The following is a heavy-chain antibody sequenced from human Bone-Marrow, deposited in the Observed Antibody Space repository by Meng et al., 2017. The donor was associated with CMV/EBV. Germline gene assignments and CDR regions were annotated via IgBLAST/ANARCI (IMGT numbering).Heavy chain of an antibody. J-gene: IGHJ3*02. D-gene: IGHD4-11*01. CDR2: IRYDGSNK. CDR1: GFTFSSYS. Sequence: GESLKISCAASGFTFSSYSMNWVRQAPGKGLEWVAFIRYDGSNKYYADSVKGRFTISRDNSKNTLYLQMNSLRAEDTAVYYCAIPHSPYSNRDAFDIWGQGTMVTVSS. V-gene: IGHV3-30*02. CDR3: AIPHSPYSNRDAFDI.